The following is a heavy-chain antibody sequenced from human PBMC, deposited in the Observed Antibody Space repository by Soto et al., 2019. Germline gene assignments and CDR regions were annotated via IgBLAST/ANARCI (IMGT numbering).Heavy chain of an antibody. CDR3: AKDRGDYGGLLDY. V-gene: IGHV3-23*01. Sequence: EVQLLESGGGLVQPGGSLRLSCAASGFTFSSYAMSWVRQAPGKGLEWVSDISGSGGSTYYADSVKGRFTISRDNSKNTLYLQMNSLRAEDTAGYYCAKDRGDYGGLLDYWGQGTLVTVSS. J-gene: IGHJ4*02. CDR2: ISGSGGST. D-gene: IGHD4-17*01. CDR1: GFTFSSYA.